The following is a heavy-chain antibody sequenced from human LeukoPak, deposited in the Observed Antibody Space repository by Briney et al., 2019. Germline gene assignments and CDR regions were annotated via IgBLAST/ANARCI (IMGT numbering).Heavy chain of an antibody. D-gene: IGHD3-3*01. CDR2: IRSKANSYAT. CDR3: TRHLDSKYYDFWSGNVGDNWFDP. Sequence: GGSLRLSCAASGFTFSGSTIDWVRQASGKGLEWVGRIRSKANSYATGYTASVKGRFTISRDDSKNTAYLQMNSLKTEDTAVYYCTRHLDSKYYDFWSGNVGDNWFDPWGQGTLVTVSS. V-gene: IGHV3-73*01. J-gene: IGHJ5*02. CDR1: GFTFSGST.